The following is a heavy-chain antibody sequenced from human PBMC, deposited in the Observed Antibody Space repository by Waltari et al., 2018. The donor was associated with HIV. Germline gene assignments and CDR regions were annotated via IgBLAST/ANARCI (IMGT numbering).Heavy chain of an antibody. CDR2: IKTQADGETT. Sequence: EVQLVESGGGLIKPGGSLRLSCAASGCTFSDAWMSWVRQAPGKGLELVARIKTQADGETTDYAAPVQGRFTVSRDDARNTVYLQIDSLKTDDTAMYYCTTWMYWGPGTRVTVSS. V-gene: IGHV3-15*01. D-gene: IGHD2-2*03. CDR1: GCTFSDAW. J-gene: IGHJ4*02. CDR3: TTWMY.